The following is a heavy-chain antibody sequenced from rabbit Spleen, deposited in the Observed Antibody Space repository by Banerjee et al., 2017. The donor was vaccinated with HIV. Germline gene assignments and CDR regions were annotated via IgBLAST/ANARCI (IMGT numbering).Heavy chain of an antibody. CDR3: ARRFYGAGFDY. D-gene: IGHD3-1*01. Sequence: QEQLVESGGGLVKPEGSLKLSCTASGFSFSNKAVMCWVRQAPGKGLEWIGCIYIGSGSTYYASWVNSRFTISKTSSTTVTLQLTSLTVADTATYFCARRFYGAGFDYWGPGTLVTVS. CDR2: IYIGSGST. J-gene: IGHJ2*01. CDR1: GFSFSNKAV. V-gene: IGHV1S45*01.